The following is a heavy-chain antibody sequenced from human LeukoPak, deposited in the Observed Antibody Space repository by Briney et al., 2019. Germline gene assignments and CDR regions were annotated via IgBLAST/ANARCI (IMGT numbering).Heavy chain of an antibody. CDR3: ARGPIGDSGGYYPYVEY. CDR1: GYSFTSYW. Sequence: GESLKISCKGSGYSFTSYWIGWVRQMSGKGLEWMGIIYPGDSDTRYSPSFQGQVTISADKSISTAYLQWSSLKASDTAMYYCARGPIGDSGGYYPYVEYWGQGTLVTVSS. D-gene: IGHD3-22*01. CDR2: IYPGDSDT. V-gene: IGHV5-51*01. J-gene: IGHJ4*02.